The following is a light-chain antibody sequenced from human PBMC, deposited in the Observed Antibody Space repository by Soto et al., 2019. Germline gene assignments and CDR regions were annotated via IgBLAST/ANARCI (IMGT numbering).Light chain of an antibody. CDR3: QQYDSYPLT. CDR1: QSISSW. J-gene: IGKJ4*01. Sequence: DIQMTQSPSTLSASVGDRVTIACRAGQSISSWLAWYQHKPGKAPNLLIYKASSLESGVPSRFSGSGSGTEFTLTVSSLQPDDFATYYCQQYDSYPLTFGGGTKVDIK. CDR2: KAS. V-gene: IGKV1-5*03.